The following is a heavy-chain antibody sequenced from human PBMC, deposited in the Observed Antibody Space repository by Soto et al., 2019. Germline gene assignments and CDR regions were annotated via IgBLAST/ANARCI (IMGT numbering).Heavy chain of an antibody. Sequence: LRLSCAASGFTFSSYGMHWVRQAPGKGLEWVAVISYDGSNKYYADSVKGRFTISRDNSKNTLYLQMNSLRAEDTAVYYCAKGGYCSGGSCYRVSWFDPWGQGTLVTV. J-gene: IGHJ5*02. D-gene: IGHD2-15*01. CDR3: AKGGYCSGGSCYRVSWFDP. V-gene: IGHV3-30*18. CDR2: ISYDGSNK. CDR1: GFTFSSYG.